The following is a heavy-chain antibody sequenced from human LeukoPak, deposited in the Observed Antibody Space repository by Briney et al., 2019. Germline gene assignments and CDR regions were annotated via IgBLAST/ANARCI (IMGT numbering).Heavy chain of an antibody. Sequence: PGGSLRLSCAASGFTFSSYSMNWVRQAPGKGLEWVSSISSSSSYIYYADSVKGRFTISRDNAKNSLYLQMNSLRAEDTVVYYCAREYYYDSSGYGAFDIWGQGTMVTVSS. D-gene: IGHD3-22*01. V-gene: IGHV3-21*01. J-gene: IGHJ3*02. CDR3: AREYYYDSSGYGAFDI. CDR1: GFTFSSYS. CDR2: ISSSSSYI.